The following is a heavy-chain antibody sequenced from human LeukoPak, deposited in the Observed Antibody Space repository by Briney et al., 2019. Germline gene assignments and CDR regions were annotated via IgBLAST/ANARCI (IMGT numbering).Heavy chain of an antibody. J-gene: IGHJ4*02. CDR3: ARHAGAYDYDY. Sequence: SETLSLTCTVSGGSISSYYWSWIRQPQGKGLEWIGFIYYSGSTNYNPSLKGRVTISVDTSKNQFSLKLSSVTAADTAVYYCARHAGAYDYDYWGQGTLVTVSS. CDR2: IYYSGST. V-gene: IGHV4-59*08. D-gene: IGHD5-12*01. CDR1: GGSISSYY.